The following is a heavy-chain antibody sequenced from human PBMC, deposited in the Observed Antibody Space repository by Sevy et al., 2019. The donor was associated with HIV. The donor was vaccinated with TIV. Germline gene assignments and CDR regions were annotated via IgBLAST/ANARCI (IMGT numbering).Heavy chain of an antibody. CDR3: ALERLSSDVAEYFQN. Sequence: GGSLRLSCAASGFTFNRYSMHWVRQAPGKWLEWVATISFDATNKHYPDSVKGRFTISRDNFQNALCLQMDSLRPEDTAVYYCALERLSSDVAEYFQNWGQGTLVTVSS. V-gene: IGHV3-30-3*01. CDR1: GFTFNRYS. D-gene: IGHD1-1*01. CDR2: ISFDATNK. J-gene: IGHJ1*01.